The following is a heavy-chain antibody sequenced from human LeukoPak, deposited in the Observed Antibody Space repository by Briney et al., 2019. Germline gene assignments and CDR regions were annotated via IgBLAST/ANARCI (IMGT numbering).Heavy chain of an antibody. J-gene: IGHJ4*02. CDR3: AKDILAPGLHFDH. CDR2: ISLSGTI. Sequence: GGSLRLSCAASGFTVSSNYMSWIRQAPGKGLEWVSYISLSGTIYYADSVKGRFTISRDNAKNSLYLQMNSLRAEDTAVYYCAKDILAPGLHFDHWGQGTLVTVSS. V-gene: IGHV3-11*01. D-gene: IGHD1-26*01. CDR1: GFTVSSNY.